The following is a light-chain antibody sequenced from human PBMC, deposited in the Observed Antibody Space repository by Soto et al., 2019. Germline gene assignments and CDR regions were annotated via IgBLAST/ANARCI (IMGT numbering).Light chain of an antibody. V-gene: IGKV3-20*01. CDR1: QSVSTRS. CDR3: QQYDSPPRT. J-gene: IGKJ1*01. Sequence: EIVLTQSPGTLSLSPGERATLSCRASQSVSTRSLAWYQQKPGQAPRLLISGASSRAADIPDRFSGSGSGTDFTLTINRLEPEDFAVYYCQQYDSPPRTFGKGTKVE. CDR2: GAS.